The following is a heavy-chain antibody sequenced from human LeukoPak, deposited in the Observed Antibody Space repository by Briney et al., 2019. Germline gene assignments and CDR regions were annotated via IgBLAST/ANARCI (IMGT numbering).Heavy chain of an antibody. CDR3: ARGGRYCSSTSCYRYYYYYYMDV. V-gene: IGHV4-34*01. Sequence: SETLSLTCAVYGGSFSGYYWSWIRQPPGKGLEWIGEINHSGSTNYNPSLKSRVTISVDTSKNQFSLKLSSVTAADTAVYYCARGGRYCSSTSCYRYYYYYYMDVWGKGTTVTVSS. CDR1: GGSFSGYY. CDR2: INHSGST. J-gene: IGHJ6*03. D-gene: IGHD2-2*02.